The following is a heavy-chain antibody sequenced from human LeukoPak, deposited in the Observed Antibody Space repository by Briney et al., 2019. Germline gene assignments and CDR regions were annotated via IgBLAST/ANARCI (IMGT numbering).Heavy chain of an antibody. CDR3: ARDLERSGFGYYYYYMDV. Sequence: SETLSLTCTVSGGSIRSYYWSWIRQPAGKGLEWIGRIYTSGSTNYNPSLKSRVTISVDTSKNQFSLKLSSVTAADTAVYYCARDLERSGFGYYYYYMDVWGKGTTVTISS. CDR2: IYTSGST. V-gene: IGHV4-4*07. J-gene: IGHJ6*03. D-gene: IGHD3-10*01. CDR1: GGSIRSYY.